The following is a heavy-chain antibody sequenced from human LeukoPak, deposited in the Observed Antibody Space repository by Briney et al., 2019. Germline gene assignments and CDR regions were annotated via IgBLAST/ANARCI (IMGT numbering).Heavy chain of an antibody. V-gene: IGHV3-21*01. CDR2: TSSSSSYI. CDR1: GFTFSTYN. CDR3: AVLGTTMSGGV. D-gene: IGHD3-10*02. Sequence: GGSLRLSCAASGFTFSTYNMNWVRQAPGKGLEWVSSTSSSSSYIYYADSVKGRFTISRDNAKNSLYLQMNSLRAEDTAVYYCAVLGTTMSGGVWGKGTTVTISS. J-gene: IGHJ6*04.